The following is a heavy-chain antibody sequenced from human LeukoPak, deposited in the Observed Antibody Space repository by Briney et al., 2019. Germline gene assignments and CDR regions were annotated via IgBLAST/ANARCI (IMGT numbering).Heavy chain of an antibody. Sequence: DSVKGRFAISRDNAENSLYLQMHSLRAGDTAVYYCARGVTSLDHWGQGALVTVPS. CDR3: ARGVTSLDH. J-gene: IGHJ1*01. V-gene: IGHV3-21*01. D-gene: IGHD2-21*02.